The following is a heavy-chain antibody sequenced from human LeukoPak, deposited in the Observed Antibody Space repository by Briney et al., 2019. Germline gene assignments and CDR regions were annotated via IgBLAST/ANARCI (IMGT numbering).Heavy chain of an antibody. D-gene: IGHD2-2*01. CDR3: ARDRYCSSTSCYRLANWFDP. J-gene: IGHJ5*02. CDR2: INPNSGGT. CDR1: GYTFTGYY. V-gene: IGHV1-2*06. Sequence: ASVKVSCKASGYTFTGYYMHWVRQAPGQGLEWMGRINPNSGGTNYAQKFQGRVTMTGDTSISTAYMELSRLRSDDTAVYYCARDRYCSSTSCYRLANWFDPWGQGTLVTVSS.